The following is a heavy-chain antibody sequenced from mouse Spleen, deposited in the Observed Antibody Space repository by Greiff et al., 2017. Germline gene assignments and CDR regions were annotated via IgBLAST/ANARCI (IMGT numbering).Heavy chain of an antibody. V-gene: IGHV5-16*01. D-gene: IGHD4-1*01. Sequence: EVHLVESEGGLVQPGSSMKLSCTASGFTFSDYYMAWVRQVPEKGLEWVANINYDGSSTYYLDSLKSRFIISRDNAKNILYLQMSSLKSEDTATYYCARELGRRGYFDYWGQGTTLTVSS. J-gene: IGHJ2*01. CDR2: INYDGSST. CDR3: ARELGRRGYFDY. CDR1: GFTFSDYY.